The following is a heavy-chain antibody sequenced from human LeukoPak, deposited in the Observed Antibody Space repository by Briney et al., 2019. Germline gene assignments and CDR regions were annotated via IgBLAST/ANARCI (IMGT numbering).Heavy chain of an antibody. J-gene: IGHJ4*02. CDR1: GGSIGSSSYY. CDR3: ARVRCSGGSCYSGAIFDY. CDR2: IYYSGST. V-gene: IGHV4-39*07. D-gene: IGHD2-15*01. Sequence: PSETLSLTCTVSGGSIGSSSYYWGWIRQPPGKGLNWIGSIYYSGSTYYNPSLKSRVTISVDTSKNQFSLKLSSVTAADTAVYYCARVRCSGGSCYSGAIFDYWGQGTLVTVSS.